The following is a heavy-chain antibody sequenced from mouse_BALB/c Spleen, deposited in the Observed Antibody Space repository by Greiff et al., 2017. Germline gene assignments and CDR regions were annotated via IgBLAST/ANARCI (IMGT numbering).Heavy chain of an antibody. D-gene: IGHD2-3*01. CDR3: ARHRDYDGYSLYAMDY. CDR1: GFTFSSYG. CDR2: ISSGGSYT. J-gene: IGHJ4*01. V-gene: IGHV5-6*01. Sequence: EVNVVESGGDLVKPGGSLKLSCAASGFTFSSYGMSWVRQTPDKRLEWVATISSGGSYTYYPDSVKGRFTISRDNAKNTLYLQMSSLKSEDTAMYYCARHRDYDGYSLYAMDYWGQGTSVTVSS.